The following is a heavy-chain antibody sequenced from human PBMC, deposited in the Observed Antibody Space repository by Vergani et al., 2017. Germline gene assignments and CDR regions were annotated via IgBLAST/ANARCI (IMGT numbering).Heavy chain of an antibody. Sequence: QVQLVQSGAEVKKPGSSVKVSCKASGGTFSSYAISWVRQAPGQGLEWMGRIIPIVGTANYAQNFQGRVTITADDSTSTAYMELSSLRSEDTAVYYCAVRTNIAAAVTANWFDPWGQGTLVTVSS. CDR2: IIPIVGTA. CDR3: AVRTNIAAAVTANWFDP. CDR1: GGTFSSYA. J-gene: IGHJ5*02. V-gene: IGHV1-69*11. D-gene: IGHD6-13*01.